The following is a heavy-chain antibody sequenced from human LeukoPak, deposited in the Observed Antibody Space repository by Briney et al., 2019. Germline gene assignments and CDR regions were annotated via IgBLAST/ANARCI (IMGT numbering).Heavy chain of an antibody. CDR2: IGGGGYTT. Sequence: PGGSLRLSCAVSGITLSNYGMSWVRQAPGKGLEWVSGIGGGGYTTFYADSVKGRFTISRDNSKSTLYLQMNSLRAEDTAVYYCANVVVVTDADDAFDIWGQGTMVTVSS. V-gene: IGHV3-23*01. D-gene: IGHD2-21*02. J-gene: IGHJ3*02. CDR3: ANVVVVTDADDAFDI. CDR1: GITLSNYG.